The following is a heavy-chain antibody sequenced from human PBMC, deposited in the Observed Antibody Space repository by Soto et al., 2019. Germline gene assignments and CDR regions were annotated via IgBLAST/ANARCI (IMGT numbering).Heavy chain of an antibody. CDR1: GSSISSYY. Sequence: PSETLSLTCTVSGSSISSYYWSWIRQPPGKGLEWIGYIYYSGSTNYNPSLKSRVTISVDTSKNQFSLKLSSVTAADTAVYYCARERGYKTNWFDPWGQGTLVTVSS. CDR3: ARERGYKTNWFDP. CDR2: IYYSGST. V-gene: IGHV4-59*01. D-gene: IGHD5-18*01. J-gene: IGHJ5*02.